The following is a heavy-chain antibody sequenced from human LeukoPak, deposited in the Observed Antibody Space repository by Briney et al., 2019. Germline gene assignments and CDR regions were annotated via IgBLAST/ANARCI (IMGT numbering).Heavy chain of an antibody. CDR2: ISYDGNTK. CDR1: GFTFSSYG. Sequence: PGGSLRLSCAASGFTFSSYGMHWVRQAPDQGLEWVAVISYDGNTKYYADSVKGRFTISRDTSKNTLYLQMNSLRVEDTAVYYCAKKGMSYYDTSGYDYWGQGTLVTVSS. J-gene: IGHJ4*02. V-gene: IGHV3-30*18. D-gene: IGHD3-22*01. CDR3: AKKGMSYYDTSGYDY.